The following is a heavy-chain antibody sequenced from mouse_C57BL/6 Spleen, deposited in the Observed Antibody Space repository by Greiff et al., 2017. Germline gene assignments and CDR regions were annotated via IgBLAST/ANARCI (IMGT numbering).Heavy chain of an antibody. CDR1: GYTFTDYY. V-gene: IGHV1-26*01. D-gene: IGHD2-5*01. Sequence: EVQLQQSGPELVKPGASVKISCKASGYTFTDYYMNWVKQSHGKSLEWIGDINPNNGGTSYNQKFKGKATLTVDKSSSTAYMELRSLTSEDSAVYYCARVAAYYSNYYYFDYWGQGTTLTVSS. J-gene: IGHJ2*01. CDR2: INPNNGGT. CDR3: ARVAAYYSNYYYFDY.